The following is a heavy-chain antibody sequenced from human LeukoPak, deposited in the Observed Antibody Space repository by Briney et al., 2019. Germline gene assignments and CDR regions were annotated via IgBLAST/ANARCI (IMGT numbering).Heavy chain of an antibody. Sequence: VASVKVSCKASGYTFTGYYMHWVRQAPGQGLEWMGWINPNSGGTNYAQKFQGWVTMTRDTSISTAYMELSRLRSDDTAVYYCAREVPGIAVAGTLSVRTDYYGMDVWGQGTTVTVSS. CDR1: GYTFTGYY. CDR3: AREVPGIAVAGTLSVRTDYYGMDV. V-gene: IGHV1-2*04. D-gene: IGHD6-19*01. J-gene: IGHJ6*02. CDR2: INPNSGGT.